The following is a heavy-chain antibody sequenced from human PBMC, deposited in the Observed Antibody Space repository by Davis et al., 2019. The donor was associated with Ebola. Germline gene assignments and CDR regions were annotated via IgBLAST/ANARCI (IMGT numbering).Heavy chain of an antibody. Sequence: SETLSLTCTVSGGSISSYYWSWIRQPPGKGLEWIGYIYYSGSTNYNPSLKSRVTISVDTSKNQFSLKLSSVTAADTAVYYCTRGWGYSYGFPFDYWGQGTLVTVSS. D-gene: IGHD5-18*01. J-gene: IGHJ4*02. CDR1: GGSISSYY. CDR3: TRGWGYSYGFPFDY. CDR2: IYYSGST. V-gene: IGHV4-59*01.